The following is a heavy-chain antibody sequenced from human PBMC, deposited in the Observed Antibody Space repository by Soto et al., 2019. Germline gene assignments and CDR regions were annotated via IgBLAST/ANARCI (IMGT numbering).Heavy chain of an antibody. D-gene: IGHD3-16*02. CDR2: IYYSGST. CDR1: GGSISSGDYY. J-gene: IGHJ4*02. CDR3: ARAVGGYLYYFDY. V-gene: IGHV4-30-4*01. Sequence: SETLSLTCTVSGGSISSGDYYWSWIRQPPGKGLEWIGYIYYSGSTYYNPSLKSRVTISVDTSKNQFSLKLSSVTAADTAVYYCARAVGGYLYYFDYWGQGTLVTVSS.